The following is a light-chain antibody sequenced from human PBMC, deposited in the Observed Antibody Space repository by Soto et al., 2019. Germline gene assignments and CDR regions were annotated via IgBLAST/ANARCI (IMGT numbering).Light chain of an antibody. CDR1: QTVSTY. CDR3: QQTDPTPRT. J-gene: IGKJ1*01. CDR2: ATS. V-gene: IGKV1-39*01. Sequence: DTQMTQSPSSLSASVGDRISITCRASQTVSTYLNWYQQKAGQAPTLLISATSTLQSGVPSRFSGSGSGTEFTLTITSLQPEDFATYYCQQTDPTPRTFGQGTKVAFK.